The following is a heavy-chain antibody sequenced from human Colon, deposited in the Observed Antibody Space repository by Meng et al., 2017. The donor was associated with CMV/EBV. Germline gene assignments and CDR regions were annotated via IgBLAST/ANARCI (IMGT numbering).Heavy chain of an antibody. CDR1: GLTLSRYW. CDR2: ISHDRDNA. J-gene: IGHJ4*02. Sequence: GESLKISCVASGLTLSRYWMHWVRQVPGEGPMWVARISHDRDNAIYADSVKGRFTASRDSTRNIVYLQMNSLRVDDTAIYFCVRDVPGDIDYIFDYWGQGEKGTVSS. V-gene: IGHV3-74*01. D-gene: IGHD4-11*01. CDR3: VRDVPGDIDYIFDY.